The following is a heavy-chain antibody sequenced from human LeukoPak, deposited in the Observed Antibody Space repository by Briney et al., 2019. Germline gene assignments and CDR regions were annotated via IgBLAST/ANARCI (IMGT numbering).Heavy chain of an antibody. D-gene: IGHD1-26*01. V-gene: IGHV3-21*01. CDR2: ISSSSSYI. Sequence: GGSLRLSCAASGFTFSSYSMNWVRQAPGKGLEWVSSISSSSSYIYYADSVKGRFTISRDNAENSLYLQMNSLRAEDTAVYYCARGSEVGATDYWGQGTLVTVSS. CDR3: ARGSEVGATDY. J-gene: IGHJ4*02. CDR1: GFTFSSYS.